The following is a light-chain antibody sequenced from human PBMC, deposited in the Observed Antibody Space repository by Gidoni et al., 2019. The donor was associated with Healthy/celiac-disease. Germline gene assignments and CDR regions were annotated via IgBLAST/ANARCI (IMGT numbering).Light chain of an antibody. CDR3: QQYGSSPALT. V-gene: IGKV3-20*01. CDR1: QSVSSSY. Sequence: ELVLTQSPGTLSLSPGERATLPCRASQSVSSSYLAWYQQKPGQAPRLLIYGASSRATGIPDRFSGSGSGTDFTLTISRLEPEDFEVYYCQQYGSSPALTFGGGTKVEI. J-gene: IGKJ4*01. CDR2: GAS.